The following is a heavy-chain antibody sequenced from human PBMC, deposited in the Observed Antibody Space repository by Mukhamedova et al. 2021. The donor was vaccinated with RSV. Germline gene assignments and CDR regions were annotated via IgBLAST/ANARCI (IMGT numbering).Heavy chain of an antibody. CDR2: KQDGREK. D-gene: IGHD3-10*01. V-gene: IGHV3-7*01. Sequence: KQDGREKYYVDSVKGRFTISRDNAKNSLYLQMNSLRAEDTAVYYCARDLIGDYWGQGTLVTVSS. J-gene: IGHJ4*02. CDR3: ARDLIGDY.